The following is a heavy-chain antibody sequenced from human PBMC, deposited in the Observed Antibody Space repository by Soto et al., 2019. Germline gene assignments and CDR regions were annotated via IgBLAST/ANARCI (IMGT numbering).Heavy chain of an antibody. D-gene: IGHD5-18*01. J-gene: IGHJ4*02. V-gene: IGHV1-2*04. CDR2: INPNSGGT. CDR3: ARGRGTNTAMANYYFDY. CDR1: GYTFTGYY. Sequence: GXSVKVSCKASGYTFTGYYMHLVRHTPGQGLEWMGWINPNSGGTNYAQKFQGWVTMTRDTSISTAYMELSRLRSDETAVYYCARGRGTNTAMANYYFDYWGQGTLVTVSS.